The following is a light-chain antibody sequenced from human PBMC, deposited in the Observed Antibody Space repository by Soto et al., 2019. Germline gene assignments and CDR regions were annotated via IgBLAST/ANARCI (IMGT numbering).Light chain of an antibody. CDR3: QSYDSSLRGLYV. CDR2: GNS. J-gene: IGLJ1*01. V-gene: IGLV1-40*01. Sequence: QSVLTQPPSVSGAPGQRVTISCTGSSSNIGAGYDVHWYQQLPGTAPKLLIYGNSNRPSGVPDRFSGSKSGTSASLAITGLQAEDEADYYCQSYDSSLRGLYVSGTGTKVTVL. CDR1: SSNIGAGYD.